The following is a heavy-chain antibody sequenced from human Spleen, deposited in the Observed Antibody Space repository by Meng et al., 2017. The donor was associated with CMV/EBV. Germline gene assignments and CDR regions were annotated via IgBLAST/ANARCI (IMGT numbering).Heavy chain of an antibody. J-gene: IGHJ4*02. Sequence: QLQRRGPGPGPGKPSGTLSLTSAVYGGSFRGYYWSWIRQPPGKGLEWIGEINHSGSTNYNPSLKSRVTISVDTSKNQFSLKLSSVTAADTAVYYCARGAVAGTNYWGQGTLVTVSS. V-gene: IGHV4-34*01. CDR2: INHSGST. CDR1: GGSFRGYY. D-gene: IGHD6-19*01. CDR3: ARGAVAGTNY.